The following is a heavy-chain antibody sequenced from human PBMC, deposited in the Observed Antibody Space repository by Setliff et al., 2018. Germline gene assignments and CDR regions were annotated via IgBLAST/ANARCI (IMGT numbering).Heavy chain of an antibody. CDR3: ARSPPNRGVGQGHYMDV. Sequence: ASVKVSCKASGYTFNSFGISWVRRAPGQGLEWIGWISPYNGDTKYAQKLQGRVTMTIDTSTSTAYVEVRRLRSDDTAVYYCARSPPNRGVGQGHYMDVWGEGTTVTVSS. V-gene: IGHV1-18*01. J-gene: IGHJ6*03. CDR1: GYTFNSFG. D-gene: IGHD1-26*01. CDR2: ISPYNGDT.